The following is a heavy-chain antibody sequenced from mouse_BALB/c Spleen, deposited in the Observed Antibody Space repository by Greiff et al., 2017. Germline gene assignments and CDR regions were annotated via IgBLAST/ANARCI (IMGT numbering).Heavy chain of an antibody. V-gene: IGHV1-69*02. CDR1: GYTFTSYW. J-gene: IGHJ4*01. CDR2: IYPSDSYT. CDR3: TRWLRFMDY. D-gene: IGHD2-2*01. Sequence: VQLQQPGAELVRPGASVKLSCKASGYTFTSYWINWVKQRPGQGLEWIGNIYPSDSYTNYNQKLKDKATLTVDKSSSTAYMQLSSPTSEDSAVYYCTRWLRFMDYWGQGTSVTVSS.